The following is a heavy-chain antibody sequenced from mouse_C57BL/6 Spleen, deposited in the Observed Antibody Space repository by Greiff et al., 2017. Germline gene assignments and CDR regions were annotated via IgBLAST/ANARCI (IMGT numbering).Heavy chain of an antibody. V-gene: IGHV1-52*01. CDR2: IDTSDSDT. CDR3: ARGDYYGSSWFAY. Sequence: QVQLQQPGAELVRPGSSVKLSCKASGYTFTSYWMHWVKQRPIQGLEWIGTIDTSDSDTHYNQKFKDKATLSVDKSSNTAYMQLSNLTSEDSAFYYGARGDYYGSSWFAYWGQGTLVTVSA. D-gene: IGHD1-1*01. J-gene: IGHJ3*01. CDR1: GYTFTSYW.